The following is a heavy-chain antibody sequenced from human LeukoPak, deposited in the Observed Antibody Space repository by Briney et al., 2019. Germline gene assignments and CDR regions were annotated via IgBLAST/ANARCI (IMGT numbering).Heavy chain of an antibody. CDR3: ARAPTKCRRVWFDP. Sequence: AESLTLSCAASEFTFSSYEMSWIRQPPGKGLEWVSYISSSGSTIYYADSVKGRFTISRDNAKNSLYLQMNNLRVEDTAVYYCARAPTKCRRVWFDPWGQGTLVTVSS. J-gene: IGHJ5*02. CDR2: ISSSGSTI. V-gene: IGHV3-48*03. D-gene: IGHD5-12*01. CDR1: EFTFSSYE.